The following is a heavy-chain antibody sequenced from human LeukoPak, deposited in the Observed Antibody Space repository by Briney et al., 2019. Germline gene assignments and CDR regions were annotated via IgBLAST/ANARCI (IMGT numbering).Heavy chain of an antibody. Sequence: SETLSLTCTVSGGSISRDIYYWGWIRQPPGKGLEWIGEINHSGSTNYNPSLKSRVTISVDTSKNQFSLKLSSVTAADTAVYYCARGGYYGSGSYLSWFDPWGQGTLVTVSS. CDR3: ARGGYYGSGSYLSWFDP. J-gene: IGHJ5*02. CDR2: INHSGST. D-gene: IGHD3-10*01. V-gene: IGHV4-39*07. CDR1: GGSISRDIYY.